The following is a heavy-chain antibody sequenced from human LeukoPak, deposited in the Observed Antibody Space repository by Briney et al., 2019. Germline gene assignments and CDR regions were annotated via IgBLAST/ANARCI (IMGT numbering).Heavy chain of an antibody. J-gene: IGHJ4*02. V-gene: IGHV4-61*01. CDR2: IYYSGST. CDR1: GGSISGSSYY. Sequence: PSETLSLTCSVSGGSISGSSYYWSWIRQPPGKGLEWIGYIYYSGSTNYNPSLKSRVSISVDTSKNQFSLKLSSVTAADTAVYYCARTGSTVTMLYPFDHWGQVTLVTVSS. CDR3: ARTGSTVTMLYPFDH. D-gene: IGHD4-17*01.